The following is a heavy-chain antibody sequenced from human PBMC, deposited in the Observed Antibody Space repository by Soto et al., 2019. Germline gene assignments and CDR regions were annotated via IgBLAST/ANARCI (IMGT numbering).Heavy chain of an antibody. CDR2: IYYSGST. D-gene: IGHD6-13*01. J-gene: IGHJ6*02. V-gene: IGHV4-59*01. Sequence: SETLSLTCTVPGGSISSYYWSWIRQPPGKGLEWIGYIYYSGSTNYNPSLKSRVTISVDTSKNQFSLKLSSVTAADTAVYYCASTIAAAGTATPYYYYGMDVWGQGTTVTVSS. CDR1: GGSISSYY. CDR3: ASTIAAAGTATPYYYYGMDV.